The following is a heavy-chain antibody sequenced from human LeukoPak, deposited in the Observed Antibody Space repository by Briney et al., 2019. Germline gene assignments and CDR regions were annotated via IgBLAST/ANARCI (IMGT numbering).Heavy chain of an antibody. V-gene: IGHV3-30*02. D-gene: IGHD6-13*01. CDR1: GFTFSSYG. J-gene: IGHJ4*02. CDR3: ARDVGLAAASDLDY. Sequence: GGSLRLSCAASGFTFSSYGMHWVRQAPGKGLEWVAFIRYDGSNKYYADSVKGRFTISRDNSKNTLYLQMNSLRAEDTAVYYCARDVGLAAASDLDYWGQGTLVTVSS. CDR2: IRYDGSNK.